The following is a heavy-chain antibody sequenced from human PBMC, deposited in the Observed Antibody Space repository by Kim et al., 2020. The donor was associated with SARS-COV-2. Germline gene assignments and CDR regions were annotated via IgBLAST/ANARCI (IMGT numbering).Heavy chain of an antibody. Sequence: STNYNPSLRSRVTLSVDASKNQFSLKLSSVTAADTAVYYCARGGWYQFDYWGQGTLVTVSS. CDR2: ST. V-gene: IGHV4-59*09. CDR3: ARGGWYQFDY. J-gene: IGHJ4*02. D-gene: IGHD2-15*01.